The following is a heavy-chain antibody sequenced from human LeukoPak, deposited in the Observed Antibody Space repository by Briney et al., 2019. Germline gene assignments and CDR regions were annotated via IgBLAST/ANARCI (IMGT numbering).Heavy chain of an antibody. D-gene: IGHD6-13*01. V-gene: IGHV3-30*18. J-gene: IGHJ6*02. CDR2: ISYDGSNK. Sequence: GGSLRLSCAASGFTFSSYGMHWVRQAPGKGLEWVAVISYDGSNKYYADSVKGRFTISRDNSKNTLYLQMNSLRAEDTAVYYCAKDPGYSSSWYSVYYGMDVWGQGTTVTVSS. CDR1: GFTFSSYG. CDR3: AKDPGYSSSWYSVYYGMDV.